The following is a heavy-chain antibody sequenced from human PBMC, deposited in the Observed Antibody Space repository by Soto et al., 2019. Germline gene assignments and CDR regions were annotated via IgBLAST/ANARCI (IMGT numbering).Heavy chain of an antibody. CDR1: GYSISSGYY. CDR3: ARTGDYDGYYYYGMDA. D-gene: IGHD4-17*01. CDR2: IYHSGST. Sequence: KPSETLSLTCAVSGYSISSGYYWGWIRQPPGKGLEWIGSIYHSGSTYYNPSLKSRVSISVDTSKNQFSLKLSSVTAADTAVYYCARTGDYDGYYYYGMDAWGQRTSVTVSS. J-gene: IGHJ6*02. V-gene: IGHV4-38-2*01.